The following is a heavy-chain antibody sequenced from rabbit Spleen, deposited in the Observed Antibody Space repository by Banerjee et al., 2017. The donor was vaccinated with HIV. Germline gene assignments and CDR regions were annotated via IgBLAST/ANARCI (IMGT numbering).Heavy chain of an antibody. CDR3: ARSLYVDGDGYEYYFNL. V-gene: IGHV1S40*01. J-gene: IGHJ4*01. D-gene: IGHD3-1*01. CDR1: GFSFSDSYY. CDR2: IYAGSTGPI. Sequence: QSLEESGGDLVKPGASLTLTCTASGFSFSDSYYMCWVRQAPGKGLEWIACIYAGSTGPIYYETWARGRFTISKTSSTTVTLQMTSLTAADTATYFCARSLYVDGDGYEYYFNLWGPGTLVTVS.